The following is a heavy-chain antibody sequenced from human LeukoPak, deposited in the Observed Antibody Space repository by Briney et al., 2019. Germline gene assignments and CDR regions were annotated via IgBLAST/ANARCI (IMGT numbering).Heavy chain of an antibody. Sequence: ASVKVSCKASGGTFSSYAISWVRQAPGQGLEWMGWISSYNGNTNYAQKLQGRVTMTPDTSTSTAYMELRSLRSDDTAVYYCARDPTLGGSPFYFDYWGQGTLVTVSS. V-gene: IGHV1-18*01. CDR3: ARDPTLGGSPFYFDY. J-gene: IGHJ4*02. CDR1: GGTFSSYA. CDR2: ISSYNGNT. D-gene: IGHD1-26*01.